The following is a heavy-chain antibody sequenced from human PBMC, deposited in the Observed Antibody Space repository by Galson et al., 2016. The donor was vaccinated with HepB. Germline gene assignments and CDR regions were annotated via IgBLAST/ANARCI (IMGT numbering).Heavy chain of an antibody. D-gene: IGHD3-10*01. CDR3: ARGWAPRSGSGSYSSYYFDY. CDR1: GFTFSSYW. CDR2: INSDGSST. V-gene: IGHV3-74*01. J-gene: IGHJ4*02. Sequence: SLRLSCAASGFTFSSYWMHWVRQAPGKGLVWVSRINSDGSSTTYADSVKGRFIISRDKAKNTFYLQMNSLRAEDTAVYYCARGWAPRSGSGSYSSYYFDYWGQGTLVTVSS.